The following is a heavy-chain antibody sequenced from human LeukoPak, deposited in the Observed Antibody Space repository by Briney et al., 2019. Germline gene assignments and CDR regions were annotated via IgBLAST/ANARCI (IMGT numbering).Heavy chain of an antibody. CDR2: IYPGDSDT. J-gene: IGHJ6*02. D-gene: IGHD6-13*01. CDR3: ARQGIAAGSGEFMYYGMGV. Sequence: GESLKISCKGSGYSFTSYWIGWVRQMPGKGLEWMGIIYPGDSDTRYSPSFQGQVTISADKSISTAYLQWSSLKASDTAMYYCARQGIAAGSGEFMYYGMGVWGQGTTVTVSS. CDR1: GYSFTSYW. V-gene: IGHV5-51*01.